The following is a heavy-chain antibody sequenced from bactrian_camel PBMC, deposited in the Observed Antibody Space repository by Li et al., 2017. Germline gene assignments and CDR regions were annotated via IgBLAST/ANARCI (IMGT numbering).Heavy chain of an antibody. V-gene: IGHV3-2*01. Sequence: HVQLVESGGGLVRPGGSLRLSCAASGFTFSRAYMSWVRQAPGKGLEWVSSIDKDGSNIYYADSIKGRFTIARDNTKNTVYLQMLSLKSEDTALYYCASGPWYTDEYKYWGQGTQVTVS. J-gene: IGHJ4*01. CDR2: IDKDGSNI. CDR3: ASGPWYTDEYKY. D-gene: IGHD6*01. CDR1: GFTFSRAY.